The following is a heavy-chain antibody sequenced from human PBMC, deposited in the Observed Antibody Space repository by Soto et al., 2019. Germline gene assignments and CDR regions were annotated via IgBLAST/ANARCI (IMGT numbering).Heavy chain of an antibody. CDR1: GFTFSSYG. Sequence: GGSLRLSCAASGFTFSSYGMHWVRQAPGKGLEWVAVISYDGSNKYYADSVKGRFTISRDNSKNTLYLQMNSLRAEDTAVYYCAKDRSMAVAAILYNWFDPWGQGTLVTVSS. CDR3: AKDRSMAVAAILYNWFDP. D-gene: IGHD6-19*01. J-gene: IGHJ5*02. CDR2: ISYDGSNK. V-gene: IGHV3-30*18.